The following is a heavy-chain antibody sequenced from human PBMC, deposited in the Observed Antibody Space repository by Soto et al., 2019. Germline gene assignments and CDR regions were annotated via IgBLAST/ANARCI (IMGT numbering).Heavy chain of an antibody. Sequence: GGSLRLSCAASGFTFSSYWMHWVRQAPGKGLQWVSRISGAGDNTCYADSVKGRFTISRDNSKGTLFLQMDSLRAEDTAVYYCAKDRVSSLGARYFDHWGQGTLVTVSS. V-gene: IGHV3-74*01. CDR1: GFTFSSYW. J-gene: IGHJ4*02. D-gene: IGHD1-26*01. CDR3: AKDRVSSLGARYFDH. CDR2: ISGAGDNT.